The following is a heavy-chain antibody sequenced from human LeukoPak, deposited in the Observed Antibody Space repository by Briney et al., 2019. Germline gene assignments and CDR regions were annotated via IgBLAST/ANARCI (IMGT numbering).Heavy chain of an antibody. CDR2: ISAYNGNT. J-gene: IGHJ4*02. V-gene: IGHV1-18*04. CDR1: GYTFTGYY. Sequence: ASVKVSCKASGYTFTGYYLHWVRQAPGQGLEWMGWISAYNGNTNYAQKLQGRVTMTTDTSTSTAYMELRSLRSGDTAVYYCARSSSVTIPGYYFDYWGQGTLVTVSS. D-gene: IGHD2-21*01. CDR3: ARSSSVTIPGYYFDY.